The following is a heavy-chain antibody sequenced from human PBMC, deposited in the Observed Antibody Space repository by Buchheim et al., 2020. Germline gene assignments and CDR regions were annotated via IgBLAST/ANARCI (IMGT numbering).Heavy chain of an antibody. CDR3: ARGGGFGYYDSSGYYSDAFDI. Sequence: EVQLVESGGGLVQPGGSLRLSCTAPGFTFSRYWMSWVRQAPGKGLEWVANIKQDGGEKYYVDSVKGRFTISRDNAKHSLYLQMNSLRAEDTAVYFCARGGGFGYYDSSGYYSDAFDIWGQGT. V-gene: IGHV3-7*01. CDR1: GFTFSRYW. CDR2: IKQDGGEK. J-gene: IGHJ3*02. D-gene: IGHD3-22*01.